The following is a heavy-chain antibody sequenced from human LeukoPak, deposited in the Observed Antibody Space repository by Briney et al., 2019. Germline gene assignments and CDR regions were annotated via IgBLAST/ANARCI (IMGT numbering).Heavy chain of an antibody. Sequence: GGSLRLSCAASGFTFSSYAMSWVRQAPGKGLEWVSGLGGSGGSINYADSVKGRFTISRDNSKNTLYLQMNSLRGQDTAVYGCAKGVEGYCGRDSFYAYDCWGQGTLVTVSS. V-gene: IGHV3-23*01. D-gene: IGHD2-21*02. J-gene: IGHJ4*02. CDR2: LGGSGGSI. CDR1: GFTFSSYA. CDR3: AKGVEGYCGRDSFYAYDC.